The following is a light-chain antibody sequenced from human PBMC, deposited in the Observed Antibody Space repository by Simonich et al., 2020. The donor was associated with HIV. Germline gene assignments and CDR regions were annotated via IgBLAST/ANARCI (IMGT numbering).Light chain of an antibody. J-gene: IGKJ1*01. CDR2: GAS. CDR3: QQYNKWPPWT. Sequence: EMVMTQSPATLSVSPGERATLSCRASQSVSTNLAWYQQKPGQAPRLLIYGASTRATGIPARFSGSGSGTEFNLTISSLQSEDSAVYYCQQYNKWPPWTFGQGTKVEFK. V-gene: IGKV3-15*01. CDR1: QSVSTN.